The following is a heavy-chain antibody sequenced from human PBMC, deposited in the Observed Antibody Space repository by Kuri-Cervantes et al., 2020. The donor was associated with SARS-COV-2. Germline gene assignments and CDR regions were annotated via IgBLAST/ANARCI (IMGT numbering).Heavy chain of an antibody. Sequence: GESLKISCAASGFTFSNYGMHWVRQAPGKGLEWVAFISYDGSNKYYADSVKGRFTISRDNAKNTLFLQMNSLRAEDTAVYYCAKDQGGPVGATPDYWGQGTLVTVSS. V-gene: IGHV3-30*18. CDR1: GFTFSNYG. D-gene: IGHD1-26*01. CDR2: ISYDGSNK. J-gene: IGHJ4*02. CDR3: AKDQGGPVGATPDY.